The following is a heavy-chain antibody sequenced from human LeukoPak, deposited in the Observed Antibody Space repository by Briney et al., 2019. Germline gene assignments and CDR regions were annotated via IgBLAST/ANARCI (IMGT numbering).Heavy chain of an antibody. Sequence: GGSLRLSCAASRFSFSDYYMSWIRQAPGKGLEWISYICGSDNNIYYADSVKGRFTISRDNAKNSLFLQMNSLRAEDTGMYYCARDGRLDYWGQGTLVTVSS. CDR1: RFSFSDYY. J-gene: IGHJ4*02. V-gene: IGHV3-11*01. CDR3: ARDGRLDY. CDR2: ICGSDNNI.